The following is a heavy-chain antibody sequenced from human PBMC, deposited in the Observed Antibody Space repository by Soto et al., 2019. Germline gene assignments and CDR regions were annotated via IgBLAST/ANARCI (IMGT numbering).Heavy chain of an antibody. D-gene: IGHD3-16*01. V-gene: IGHV4-30-2*02. J-gene: IGHJ6*02. CDR2: IYHSGST. CDR3: AGGDLRYPRNAPGYGLDV. Sequence: SETLSLTCAVSGGSISSGGYSWSWIRQPPGKGLEWIGYIYHSGSTYYNPSLKSRVTISVDTSKKQFALKLSSVTAADTAVYYCAGGDLRYPRNAPGYGLDVWGQGTTVTVSS. CDR1: GGSISSGGYS.